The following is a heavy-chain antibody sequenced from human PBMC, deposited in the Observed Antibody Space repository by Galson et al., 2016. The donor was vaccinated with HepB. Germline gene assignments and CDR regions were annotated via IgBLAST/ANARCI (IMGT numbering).Heavy chain of an antibody. CDR1: GFTFDDYT. CDR3: AKDIPYYGLGLDY. V-gene: IGHV3-43*01. CDR2: ISWDGGST. D-gene: IGHD3-10*01. J-gene: IGHJ4*02. Sequence: SLRLSCAASGFTFDDYTMHWVRQAPGKGLEWVSLISWDGGSTYYADSVKGRFTISRDNSKNSLYLQMNSLRTEDTALYYCAKDIPYYGLGLDYWGQGTLVTVSS.